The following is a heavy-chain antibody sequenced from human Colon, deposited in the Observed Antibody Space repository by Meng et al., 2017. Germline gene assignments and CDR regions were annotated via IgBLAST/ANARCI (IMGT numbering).Heavy chain of an antibody. CDR1: GFTFGDYA. Sequence: GESLKISCTASGFTFGDYAMSWVRQAPGKGLEWIGFIRSKPYGGATEYAASVKGRFSISRDDSKSIAYLQMNSLRAEDTAVYYCTRDGSVWGQGTLVTVSS. CDR3: TRDGSV. J-gene: IGHJ4*02. CDR2: IRSKPYGGAT. V-gene: IGHV3-49*04.